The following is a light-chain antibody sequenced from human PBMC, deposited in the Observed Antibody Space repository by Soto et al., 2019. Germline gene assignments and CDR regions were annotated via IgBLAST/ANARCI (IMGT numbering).Light chain of an antibody. J-gene: IGLJ3*02. CDR2: EVI. V-gene: IGLV2-14*01. CDR1: SSDIGTYDY. CDR3: SSYTTSSPLEV. Sequence: QSVLTQPAPVSGSPGQSITISCTGTSSDIGTYDYVSWYQQHPGKAPKLMIYEVINRPSGISNRFSGSKSGNTASLTISGLQAEDEADYYCSSYTTSSPLEVFGGGTQLTVL.